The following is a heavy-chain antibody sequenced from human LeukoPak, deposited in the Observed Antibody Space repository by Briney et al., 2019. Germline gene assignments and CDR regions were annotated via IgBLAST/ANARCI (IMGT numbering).Heavy chain of an antibody. CDR2: ISGSGGST. D-gene: IGHD6-19*01. J-gene: IGHJ4*02. CDR1: GFTISSYA. CDR3: ADQVRGWTSFDY. V-gene: IGHV3-23*01. Sequence: GGSLRLSCAASGFTISSYAMSWVRQAPGKGLEWVSAISGSGGSTYYADSVKGRFTISRDNSKNTLYLQMNSLRAEDTAVYYCADQVRGWTSFDYWGQGTLVTVSS.